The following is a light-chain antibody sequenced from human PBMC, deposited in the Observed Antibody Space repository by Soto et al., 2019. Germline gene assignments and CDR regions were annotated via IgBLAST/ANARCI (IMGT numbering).Light chain of an antibody. CDR3: QQADSFPT. J-gene: IGKJ4*01. Sequence: DIQMTQSPSSVSASVGDRVTLTCRASQVISSWLVWYQQKPGKAPKPLIYAASSLQSGVPSRFSGSGSGTEFTLTISSLQPEDFATYYCQQADSFPTFGGGTKVDIK. V-gene: IGKV1D-12*01. CDR1: QVISSW. CDR2: AAS.